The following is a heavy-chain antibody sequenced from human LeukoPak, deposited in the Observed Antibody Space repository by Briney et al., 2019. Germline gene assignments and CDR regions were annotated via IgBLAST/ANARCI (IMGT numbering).Heavy chain of an antibody. Sequence: GGSLRLSCAASGFTVSSNYMSWVRQAPGKGLEWVSVIYSGGSTYYADSVKGRFTISRDNSKNTLYLQMNSLRAEDTAVYYYTRVGVTLGVLLRFLEWLLLPFCYYYYYMDVWGKGTTVTVSS. CDR3: TRVGVTLGVLLRFLEWLLLPFCYYYYYMDV. D-gene: IGHD3-3*01. CDR1: GFTVSSNY. J-gene: IGHJ6*03. CDR2: IYSGGST. V-gene: IGHV3-53*01.